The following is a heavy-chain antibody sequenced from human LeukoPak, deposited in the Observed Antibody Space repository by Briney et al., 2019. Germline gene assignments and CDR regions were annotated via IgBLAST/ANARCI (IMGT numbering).Heavy chain of an antibody. CDR2: IYTSGST. CDR1: GGSISSYY. D-gene: IGHD6-19*01. V-gene: IGHV4-4*07. J-gene: IGHJ6*02. Sequence: SETLSLTCTVSGGSISSYYWSWIRQPAGKGLEWIGRIYTSGSTNYNPSLKRRVTMSVDTSKNQFSLKLSSVTAADTAVYYCARNTRSIAVAGTILWYYYGMDVWGQGTTVTVSS. CDR3: ARNTRSIAVAGTILWYYYGMDV.